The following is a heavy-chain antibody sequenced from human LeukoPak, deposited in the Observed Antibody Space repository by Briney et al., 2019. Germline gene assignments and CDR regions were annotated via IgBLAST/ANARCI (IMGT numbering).Heavy chain of an antibody. J-gene: IGHJ4*02. CDR3: ARDGRGYSSSWSSYFDY. D-gene: IGHD6-13*01. V-gene: IGHV4-4*02. Sequence: PSDTLSLTCAVSGGSISSINWWSWVRQPPGKGLEWIGEIYQSGSTNYNSSLKSRVTISVDKSKNQFSLKLSSVTAADTAVYYCARDGRGYSSSWSSYFDYWGQGTLVTVSS. CDR1: GGSISSINW. CDR2: IYQSGST.